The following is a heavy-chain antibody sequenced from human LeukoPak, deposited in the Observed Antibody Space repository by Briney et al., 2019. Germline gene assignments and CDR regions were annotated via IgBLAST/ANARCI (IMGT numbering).Heavy chain of an antibody. CDR1: GFTFSSYA. V-gene: IGHV3-30*04. D-gene: IGHD2-21*02. J-gene: IGHJ3*02. CDR2: ISYDGSNK. Sequence: GGSLRLSCAASGFTFSSYAMHWVRQAPGKGLEWVAVISYDGSNKYYADSVKGRFTISRDNSKNTLYLQMNSLRAEDTAVYYCARDRYVYCGGDCLDAFDIWGQGTMVTVSS. CDR3: ARDRYVYCGGDCLDAFDI.